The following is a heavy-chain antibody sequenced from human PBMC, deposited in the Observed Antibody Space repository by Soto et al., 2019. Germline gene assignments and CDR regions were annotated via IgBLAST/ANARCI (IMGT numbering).Heavy chain of an antibody. J-gene: IGHJ4*02. CDR1: GGSISSSNW. D-gene: IGHD5-12*01. CDR3: ARGGGYDFFDY. V-gene: IGHV4-4*02. CDR2: IYHSGST. Sequence: SXTLSLTCAVSGGSISSSNWWSLVRQPPGKGLEWIGEIYHSGSTNYNPSLKSRVTISLAKSKNQFSLKLSSVTAADTAVYYCARGGGYDFFDYWGQGTLVTVSS.